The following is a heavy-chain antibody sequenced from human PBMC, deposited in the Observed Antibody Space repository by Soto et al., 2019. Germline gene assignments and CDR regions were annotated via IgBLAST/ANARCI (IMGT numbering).Heavy chain of an antibody. CDR3: ARDRNSGYDYEISYYMDV. D-gene: IGHD5-12*01. V-gene: IGHV1-3*04. CDR1: GYTFTNHF. Sequence: ASVKVSCKTSGYTFTNHFMHWVRQAPGQRPEWMGCINTGNGDTKYSQKFQGRVTITRDTSASTAYMELSSLRSEDTAVYYCARDRNSGYDYEISYYMDVWGKGTTVTVSS. J-gene: IGHJ6*03. CDR2: INTGNGDT.